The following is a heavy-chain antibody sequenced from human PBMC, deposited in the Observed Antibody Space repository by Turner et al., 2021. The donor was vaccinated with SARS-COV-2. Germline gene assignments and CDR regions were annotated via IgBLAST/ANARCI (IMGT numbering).Heavy chain of an antibody. D-gene: IGHD4-17*01. Sequence: QVPLQEAGPGLVEPSQTLSLTCTVAGGSIRRGGYYWSWIRQHPGKGLEWIGYIYYSGSTYYNPSLKSRVTISVDTSKNQFSLKLSSVTAADTAVYYCARDHLDPSTVTTWRGFDPWGQGTLVTVSS. CDR2: IYYSGST. V-gene: IGHV4-31*03. CDR3: ARDHLDPSTVTTWRGFDP. CDR1: GGSIRRGGYY. J-gene: IGHJ5*02.